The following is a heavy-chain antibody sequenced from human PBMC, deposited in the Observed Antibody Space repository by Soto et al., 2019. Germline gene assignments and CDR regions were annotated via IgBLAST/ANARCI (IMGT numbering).Heavy chain of an antibody. CDR2: INWDGCSI. CDR1: GLTFDDYA. CDR3: AKDRAAWIPVWNAFDI. V-gene: IGHV3-9*01. J-gene: IGHJ3*02. D-gene: IGHD5-18*01. Sequence: LRLSFAASGLTFDDYALHWFRQSPGKGLEWVSSINWDGCSIGYADSVKGQFTISRDNAKNSLYLQMNSLKAEDTALYYCAKDRAAWIPVWNAFDIWGQGTMVTVSS.